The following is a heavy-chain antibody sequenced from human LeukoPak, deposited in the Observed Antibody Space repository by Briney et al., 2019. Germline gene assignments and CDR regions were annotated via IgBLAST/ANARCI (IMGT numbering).Heavy chain of an antibody. V-gene: IGHV1-69*13. CDR2: IIPIFGTA. J-gene: IGHJ4*02. Sequence: ASVKVSCKASGGTFSSYAISWVRQAPGQGLEWMGGIIPIFGTANYAQKFQGRVTITADESTSTAYMELSSLRSEDTAVYYCARDPLRFGELLGYFDYWSQGTLVTVSS. D-gene: IGHD3-10*01. CDR3: ARDPLRFGELLGYFDY. CDR1: GGTFSSYA.